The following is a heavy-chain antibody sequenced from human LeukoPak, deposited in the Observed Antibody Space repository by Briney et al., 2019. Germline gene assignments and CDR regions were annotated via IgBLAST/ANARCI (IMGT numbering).Heavy chain of an antibody. V-gene: IGHV1-69*13. CDR2: IIPIFGTA. Sequence: GASVKVSCKASGGTFSSYAISWVRQAPGQGLEWMGGIIPIFGTANYAQKFQGRVTITADESTSTAYMELSSLRSEDMAVYYCARDSPYCSSTSCYNYGMDVWGQGTTVTVSS. D-gene: IGHD2-2*02. CDR1: GGTFSSYA. J-gene: IGHJ6*02. CDR3: ARDSPYCSSTSCYNYGMDV.